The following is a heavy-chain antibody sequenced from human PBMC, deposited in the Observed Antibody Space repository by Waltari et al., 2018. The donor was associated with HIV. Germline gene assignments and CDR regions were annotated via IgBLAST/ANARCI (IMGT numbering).Heavy chain of an antibody. D-gene: IGHD1-26*01. Sequence: EVQVVESGGGLVQPGGSLRLSCAASGFTFITYEMNWVRQAPGKGLEWVSYISSSGSTIYYADSVKGRFTISRDNAKNSLYLQMNSPRAEDTAVYFCARDGSSYYGLDYWGRGTLVTVSS. CDR2: ISSSGSTI. CDR1: GFTFITYE. CDR3: ARDGSSYYGLDY. J-gene: IGHJ4*02. V-gene: IGHV3-48*03.